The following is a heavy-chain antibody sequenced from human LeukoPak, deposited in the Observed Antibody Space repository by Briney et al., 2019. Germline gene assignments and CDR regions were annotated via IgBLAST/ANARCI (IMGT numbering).Heavy chain of an antibody. CDR3: ARDNGFWTFDY. CDR2: IWYGGSNK. J-gene: IGHJ4*02. V-gene: IGHV3-33*08. CDR1: GFTFSTYA. Sequence: GGSLRLSCAASGFTFSTYAMSWVRQAPGKGLEWVAVIWYGGSNKYYADSVQGRFTISRDNSRSTLYLQMNSLRTEDTAVYYCARDNGFWTFDYLGQGTLVTVSS. D-gene: IGHD3/OR15-3a*01.